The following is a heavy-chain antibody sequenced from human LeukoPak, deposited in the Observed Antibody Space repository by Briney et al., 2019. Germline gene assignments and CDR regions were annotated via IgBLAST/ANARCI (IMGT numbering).Heavy chain of an antibody. CDR2: IWYDGSNK. Sequence: GGSLRLSCAASGFTFSSYGMHWVRQAPGKGLEWVAVIWYDGSNKYYADPVKGRFTISRDNSKNTLYLQMNSLRAEDTAVYYCARDRVVRGVLNWFDPWGQGTLVTVSS. CDR3: ARDRVVRGVLNWFDP. J-gene: IGHJ5*02. V-gene: IGHV3-33*01. CDR1: GFTFSSYG. D-gene: IGHD3-10*01.